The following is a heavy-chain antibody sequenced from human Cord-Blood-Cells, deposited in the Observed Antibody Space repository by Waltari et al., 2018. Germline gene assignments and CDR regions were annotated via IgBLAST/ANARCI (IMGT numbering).Heavy chain of an antibody. CDR2: IYSGGST. D-gene: IGHD3-16*01. J-gene: IGHJ4*02. CDR1: LSTVRSNY. CDR3: ARDVGDAGGYYFDC. V-gene: IGHV3-66*01. Sequence: EVQLVESGGGLVQPGGSLWLSSAASLSTVRSNYMSWLRQAPGKGLEWGSVIYSGGSTYYADSVKGRFTISRDNSKNTLYLQMNSLRAEDTAVYYCARDVGDAGGYYFDCWGQGTLVTVSS.